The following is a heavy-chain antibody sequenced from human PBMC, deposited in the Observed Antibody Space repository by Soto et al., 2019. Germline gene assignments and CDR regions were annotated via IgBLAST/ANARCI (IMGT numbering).Heavy chain of an antibody. CDR1: GFTFSDYY. D-gene: IGHD2-15*01. CDR2: ISSSGSTI. V-gene: IGHV3-11*01. J-gene: IGHJ5*02. CDR3: ARDPSHRWGGSCYLCMGWFDP. Sequence: QVQLVESVGGLVKPGGSLRLSCAASGFTFSDYYMSWIRQAPGKGLEWVSYISSSGSTIYYADSVKGRFTISRDNAKNSLYLQMNSLRAEDTAVYYCARDPSHRWGGSCYLCMGWFDPWGQGTLVTVSS.